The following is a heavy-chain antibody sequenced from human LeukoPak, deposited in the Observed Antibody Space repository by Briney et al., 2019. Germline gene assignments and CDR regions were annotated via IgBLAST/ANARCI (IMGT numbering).Heavy chain of an antibody. CDR2: ISWNSGII. CDR1: GFTFDDSA. V-gene: IGHV3-9*01. Sequence: GGSLRLSCAASGFTFDDSAMHWVRQVPGKGLEWVSGISWNSGIIDYADSVTGRFTISRDNAKNSLYLQMNNLRPDDTAFYYCAKAPPYYSDSSGYFQHWGQGTLVTVSS. J-gene: IGHJ1*01. D-gene: IGHD3-22*01. CDR3: AKAPPYYSDSSGYFQH.